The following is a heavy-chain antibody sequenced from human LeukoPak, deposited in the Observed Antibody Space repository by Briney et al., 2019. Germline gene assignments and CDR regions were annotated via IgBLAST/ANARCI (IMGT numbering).Heavy chain of an antibody. CDR2: IYSGGST. V-gene: IGHV3-53*01. CDR3: ARDRTHDY. CDR1: GFTFSSYS. J-gene: IGHJ4*02. Sequence: PGGSLRLSCAASGFTFSSYSMSWVRQAPGKGLEWVSVIYSGGSTYYADSVKGRFTISRDNSKNTLYLQMNSLRAENTAVYYCARDRTHDYWGQGTLVTVSS.